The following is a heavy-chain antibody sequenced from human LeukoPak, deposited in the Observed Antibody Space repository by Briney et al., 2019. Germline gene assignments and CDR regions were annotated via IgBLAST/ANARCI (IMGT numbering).Heavy chain of an antibody. CDR2: IYYSGST. V-gene: IGHV4-59*12. CDR1: GGSISSYY. Sequence: SETLSLTCTVSGGSISSYYWSWIRQPPGKGLEWIGYIYYSGSTNYNPSLKSRVTISVDTSKNQFSLKLSSVTAADTAVYYCARDRGTITMVRGYFDYWGQGTLVTVSS. CDR3: ARDRGTITMVRGYFDY. J-gene: IGHJ4*02. D-gene: IGHD3-10*01.